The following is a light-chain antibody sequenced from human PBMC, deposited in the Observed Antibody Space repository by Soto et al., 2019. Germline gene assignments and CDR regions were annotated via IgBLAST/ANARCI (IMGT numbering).Light chain of an antibody. CDR2: DVT. Sequence: QSALTQPASVSGSPGQSITLSCTGSGPDVGGYNYVSWYQQFPGEAPKLLIFDVTKRPSGVPHRFSGSKSGNTASLTISGLQAEDEASYYCCSYAGSYTLGVFGGGTKLTVL. V-gene: IGLV2-14*03. J-gene: IGLJ3*02. CDR1: GPDVGGYNY. CDR3: CSYAGSYTLGV.